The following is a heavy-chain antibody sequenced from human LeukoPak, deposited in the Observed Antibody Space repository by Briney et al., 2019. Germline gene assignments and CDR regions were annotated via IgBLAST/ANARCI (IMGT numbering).Heavy chain of an antibody. CDR1: GFTVSSNY. Sequence: GGSLRLSCAASGFTVSSNYMSWVRQAPGKGLEWVSIIYSGGSTYYADSVKGRFTISRDNSKNTLYLQMNSLRAEDTAVYYCARDLREGYCRGGSCYFNWFDPWGQGTLVTVSS. D-gene: IGHD2-15*01. CDR2: IYSGGST. V-gene: IGHV3-66*02. CDR3: ARDLREGYCRGGSCYFNWFDP. J-gene: IGHJ5*02.